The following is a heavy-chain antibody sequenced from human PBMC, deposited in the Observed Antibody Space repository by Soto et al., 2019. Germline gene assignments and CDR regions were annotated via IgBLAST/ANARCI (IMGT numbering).Heavy chain of an antibody. CDR1: GFTFSSYA. D-gene: IGHD6-6*01. CDR3: ANEWAEYSSSFDY. CDR2: ISGSGGST. V-gene: IGHV3-23*01. J-gene: IGHJ4*02. Sequence: GGSLRLSCAASGFTFSSYAMSWVRQAPGKGLEWVSAISGSGGSTYYADSVKGRFTISRDNSKNTLYLQMNSLRAEDTAVHYCANEWAEYSSSFDYWGQGTLVTVSS.